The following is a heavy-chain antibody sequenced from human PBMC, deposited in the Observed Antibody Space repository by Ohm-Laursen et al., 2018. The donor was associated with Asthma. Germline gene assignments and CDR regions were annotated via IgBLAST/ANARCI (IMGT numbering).Heavy chain of an antibody. CDR1: GYTFIGNY. J-gene: IGHJ4*02. CDR3: ARDGGNWNYFDY. Sequence: GASVKVSCNASGYTFIGNYIHWVRQAPGQGLEWMGRINPNSDGTNYAQKFQGRITMTRDTSITTTYMELTRLTSDDTAVYYCARDGGNWNYFDYWGQGTLVTVSS. CDR2: INPNSDGT. D-gene: IGHD1-20*01. V-gene: IGHV1-2*06.